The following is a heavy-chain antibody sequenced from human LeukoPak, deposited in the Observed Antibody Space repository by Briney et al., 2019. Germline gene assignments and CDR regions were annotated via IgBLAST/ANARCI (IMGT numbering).Heavy chain of an antibody. CDR2: IVPIIGTA. CDR3: ARDQRPSCLGGICYSGAY. V-gene: IGHV1-69*01. Sequence: SVTVSFKASGGTFHSYIVTWVRQAPGQGLEWMGGIVPIIGTANYAQKFQGRVTITADDSTSTAYMELRSLRSEDTAIYYCARDQRPSCLGGICYSGAYWGHGTLVTVTS. J-gene: IGHJ4*01. CDR1: GGTFHSYI. D-gene: IGHD2-15*01.